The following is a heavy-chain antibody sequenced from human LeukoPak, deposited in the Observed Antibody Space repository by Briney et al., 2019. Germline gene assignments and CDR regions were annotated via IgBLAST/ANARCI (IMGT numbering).Heavy chain of an antibody. CDR2: ISSSSSDK. D-gene: IGHD4-23*01. V-gene: IGHV3-21*01. CDR1: GFPFSRYS. CDR3: ARGLRSYNAFDI. Sequence: GGSVRLSCVASGFPFSRYSMNWVRQAPGKGLEWVSSISSSSSDKHYAESVKGRFTLSRDNAKNSLYLQMNSLRAEDTAVYYCARGLRSYNAFDIRGQGTMVTVSS. J-gene: IGHJ3*02.